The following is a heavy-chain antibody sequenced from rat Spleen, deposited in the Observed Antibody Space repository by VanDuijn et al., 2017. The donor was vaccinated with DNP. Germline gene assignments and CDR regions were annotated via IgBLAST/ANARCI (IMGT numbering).Heavy chain of an antibody. CDR1: GFTFNNYW. D-gene: IGHD3-6*01. J-gene: IGHJ4*01. CDR3: ASFNWPAP. V-gene: IGHV5-31*01. Sequence: EVQLVESGGGLVQPGRSLKLSCVAFGFTFNNYWMTWIRQVPGKGLEWVAAITSSGGSTYYPDSVKGRFTISRDNAKNTLYLQMNSLRSEDTATYYCASFNWPAPWGQGTSVTVSS. CDR2: ITSSGGST.